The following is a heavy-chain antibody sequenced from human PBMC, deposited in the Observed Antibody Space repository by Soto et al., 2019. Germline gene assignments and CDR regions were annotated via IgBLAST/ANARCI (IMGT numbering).Heavy chain of an antibody. CDR3: ERRIVATETFDY. V-gene: IGHV4-59*08. CDR2: IYYAGST. D-gene: IGHD5-12*01. CDR1: GGSISSYY. Sequence: PSETLSLTCTVSGGSISSYYWSWIRQPPGRGLEWIGVIYYAGSTKYNPSLNSRVTISVDTSKNQFSLTVTSVTAADTAVYYCERRIVATETFDYWGQGTLVTVSS. J-gene: IGHJ4*02.